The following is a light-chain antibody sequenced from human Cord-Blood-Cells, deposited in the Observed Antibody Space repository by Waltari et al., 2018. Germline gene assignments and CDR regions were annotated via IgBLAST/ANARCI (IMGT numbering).Light chain of an antibody. CDR3: QQYDNLP. CDR1: QVISNY. V-gene: IGKV1-33*01. J-gene: IGKJ2*01. CDR2: DAS. Sequence: DIQMTQSPSSLSASVGDRVTITCQASQVISNYLNWYQQKPGKAPKLLIYDASNLETGVPSRFSGSGSGTDFTFTISSLQPEDIATYYCQQYDNLPFGQGTKLEIK.